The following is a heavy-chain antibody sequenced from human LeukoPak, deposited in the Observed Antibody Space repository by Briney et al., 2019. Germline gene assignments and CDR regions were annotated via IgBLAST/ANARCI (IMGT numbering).Heavy chain of an antibody. J-gene: IGHJ4*02. CDR1: GFTFSSYT. V-gene: IGHV3-53*01. CDR3: ARGYCSGGSCYAFGY. Sequence: GGSLRLSCAASGFTFSSYTMHWVRQAPGKGLEWVSVIYSDGSTYYADSVKGRFTISRDNSKNTLYLQMNSLRAEDTAVYYCARGYCSGGSCYAFGYWGQGTLVTVSS. D-gene: IGHD2-15*01. CDR2: IYSDGST.